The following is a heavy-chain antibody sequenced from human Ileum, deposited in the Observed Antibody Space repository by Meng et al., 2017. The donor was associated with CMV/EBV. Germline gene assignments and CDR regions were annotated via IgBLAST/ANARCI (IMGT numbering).Heavy chain of an antibody. D-gene: IGHD6-19*01. CDR2: IKQDGSEN. CDR1: GFTLSSYW. Sequence: GGSLRLSCAASGFTLSSYWMSWVRQAPGKGLEWVDNIKQDGSENNYVDSVKGRFTISRDNAKHSLYVQMNSLRAEDSAVYYCVRRGGWSSWGQGTLVTVSS. V-gene: IGHV3-7*01. CDR3: VRRGGWSS. J-gene: IGHJ5*02.